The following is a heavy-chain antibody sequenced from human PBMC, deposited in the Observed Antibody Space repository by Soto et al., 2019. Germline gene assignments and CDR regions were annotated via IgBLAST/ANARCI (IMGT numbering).Heavy chain of an antibody. CDR2: ISGSGGST. V-gene: IGHV3-23*01. CDR3: AKNGTHSSGWYAHYFDY. D-gene: IGHD6-19*01. J-gene: IGHJ4*02. Sequence: EVQLLESGGGLVQPGGSRRLSCAASGFTFSSDARSWVRQAPGKGLEWVAAISGSGGSTYYAYSVKGRFTISRDHSKNTLYRQMNSLRAQDTAVSDYAKNGTHSSGWYAHYFDYWSQGTLVTVSS. CDR1: GFTFSSDA.